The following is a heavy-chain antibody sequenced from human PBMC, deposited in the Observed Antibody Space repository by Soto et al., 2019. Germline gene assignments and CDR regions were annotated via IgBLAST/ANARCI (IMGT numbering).Heavy chain of an antibody. Sequence: QVQLVESGGGVVQPGRSLRLSCAASGFTFSSYGMHWVRQAPGKGLEWVAVISYDGSNKYYADSVKGRFTISRDNSKNTLYMQMKGRRAEDRAVYYCAKDWGGGMAVGGQGTAVTVSS. CDR2: ISYDGSNK. V-gene: IGHV3-30*18. D-gene: IGHD3-16*01. CDR1: GFTFSSYG. CDR3: AKDWGGGMAV. J-gene: IGHJ6*02.